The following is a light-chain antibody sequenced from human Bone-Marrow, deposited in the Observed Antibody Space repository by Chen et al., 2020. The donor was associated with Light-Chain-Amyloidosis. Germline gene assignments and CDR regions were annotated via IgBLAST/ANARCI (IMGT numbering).Light chain of an antibody. CDR1: QDISTY. V-gene: IGKV1-39*01. CDR3: QQSFRIPYT. J-gene: IGKJ2*01. CDR2: AAS. Sequence: DIQLTQSPSSLSSSVGDRVTITCRAGQDISTYVNWYQQKLGKAPKLLIYAASSLQSGVPSRFSGSGSGTDFTLTITSLQPEDFATYFCQQSFRIPYTFGQVTKLQIK.